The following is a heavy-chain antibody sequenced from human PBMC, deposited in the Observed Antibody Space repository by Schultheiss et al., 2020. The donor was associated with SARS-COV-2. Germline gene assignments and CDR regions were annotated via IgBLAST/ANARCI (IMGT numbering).Heavy chain of an antibody. CDR1: SGSLIPYY. CDR3: ARAARVEQLFSVRGGHLDY. Sequence: SETLSLTCTVSSGSLIPYYWTWIRQPPGKGLEWIGYISYTGSPSYNPSLKSRLTISVDSSKNQFSLKMTSVTAADTAVYYCARAARVEQLFSVRGGHLDYWGRGTQVTVSS. V-gene: IGHV4-59*12. CDR2: ISYTGSP. J-gene: IGHJ4*02. D-gene: IGHD3-10*01.